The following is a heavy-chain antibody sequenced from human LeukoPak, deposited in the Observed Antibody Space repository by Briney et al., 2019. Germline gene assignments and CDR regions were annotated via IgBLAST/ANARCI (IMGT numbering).Heavy chain of an antibody. CDR1: GYTFTSYD. D-gene: IGHD3-3*01. J-gene: IGHJ5*02. CDR2: MNPNSGNT. CDR3: ARGPTYYDFWSGYYP. V-gene: IGHV1-8*03. Sequence: GASVKVSCKASGYTFTSYDINWVRQATGQGLEWMGWMNPNSGNTGYAQKFQGRVTITRNTSISTAYMELSSLRSEDTAVYYCARGPTYYDFWSGYYPWGRGTLVTVSS.